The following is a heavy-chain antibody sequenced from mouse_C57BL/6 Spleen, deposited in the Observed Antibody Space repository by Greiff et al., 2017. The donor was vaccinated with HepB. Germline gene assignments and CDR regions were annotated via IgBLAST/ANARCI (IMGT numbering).Heavy chain of an antibody. V-gene: IGHV5-17*01. CDR1: GFTFSDYG. Sequence: EVKLMESGGGLVKPGGSLKLSCAASGFTFSDYGMHWVRQAPEKGLEWVAYISSGSSTIYYADTVKGRFTISRDNAKNTLFLQMTSLRSEDTAMYYCARDWLVYGSSLYAMDYWGQGTSVTVSS. CDR2: ISSGSSTI. D-gene: IGHD1-1*01. J-gene: IGHJ4*01. CDR3: ARDWLVYGSSLYAMDY.